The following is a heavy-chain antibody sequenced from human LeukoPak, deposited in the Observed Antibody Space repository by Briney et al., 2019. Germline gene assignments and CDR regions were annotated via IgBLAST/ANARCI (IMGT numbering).Heavy chain of an antibody. CDR1: GGSLSGHY. D-gene: IGHD3-22*01. J-gene: IGHJ5*02. CDR3: ARPRGYDGSENWFDP. Sequence: PSETLSLSCAVYGGSLSGHYWSWIRQPPGKGLEWIGEINKSGSTNYNPSLESRVTISVDTSNSQFSLRLSSVTAADTAVYYCARPRGYDGSENWFDPWGQGTLVTVSS. V-gene: IGHV4-34*01. CDR2: INKSGST.